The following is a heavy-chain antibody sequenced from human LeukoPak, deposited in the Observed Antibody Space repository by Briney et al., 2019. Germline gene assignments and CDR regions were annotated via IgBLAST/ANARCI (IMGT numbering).Heavy chain of an antibody. CDR3: AKDSSGWSHIYMDL. J-gene: IGHJ6*03. CDR2: ISAGGGTT. V-gene: IGHV3-23*01. D-gene: IGHD6-19*01. Sequence: AGGSLRLSCAASEFTFSIYAMTWVRQAPGKGLEWVSGISAGGGTTYYADSVKGRFSISRDNSKKTVYLQMNSLRAEDTAVYYCAKDSSGWSHIYMDLWGKEPTVTVSS. CDR1: EFTFSIYA.